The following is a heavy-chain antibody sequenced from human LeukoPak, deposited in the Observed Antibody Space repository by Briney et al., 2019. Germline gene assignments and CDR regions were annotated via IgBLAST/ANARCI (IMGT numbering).Heavy chain of an antibody. V-gene: IGHV1-58*02. Sequence: ASVKVSCKASGFTFTSSAMQWVRQARGQRLEWIGWIVVGSGNTNYAQKFQERVTITRDMSTSTAYMELSSLRSEDTAVYYCARGLTYGSGSNFDYWGQGSLVTVSS. CDR2: IVVGSGNT. CDR3: ARGLTYGSGSNFDY. CDR1: GFTFTSSA. J-gene: IGHJ4*02. D-gene: IGHD3-10*01.